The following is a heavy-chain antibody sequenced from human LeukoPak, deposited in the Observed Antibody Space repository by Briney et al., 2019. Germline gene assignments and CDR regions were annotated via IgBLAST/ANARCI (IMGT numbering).Heavy chain of an antibody. V-gene: IGHV3-7*01. CDR1: GFTFSSYW. D-gene: IGHD7-27*01. Sequence: PGGPLRLSCAASGFTFSSYWMSWVRQAPGKGLEWVAHIKQDGREKYYVDSVKGRFTISRDNAKKSRYLQMNSLRAEDTAVYYCARAGRRPYYYYYYMDVWGKGTTVTVSS. J-gene: IGHJ6*03. CDR2: IKQDGREK. CDR3: ARAGRRPYYYYYYMDV.